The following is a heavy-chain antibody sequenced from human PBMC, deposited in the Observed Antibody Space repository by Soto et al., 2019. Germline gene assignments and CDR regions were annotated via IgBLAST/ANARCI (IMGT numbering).Heavy chain of an antibody. D-gene: IGHD2-15*01. V-gene: IGHV1-2*02. CDR3: ASGRSSLHIFDY. CDR2: VNPGTGGT. J-gene: IGHJ4*02. CDR1: GYTFSNYY. Sequence: GASVKVSCKASGYTFSNYYNHWGRQAPGQGLEWMGWVNPGTGGTNYSQKFQDRVTMTRETSINTAYMELSSLRSEDTAVYYCASGRSSLHIFDYWGQGTLVTVSS.